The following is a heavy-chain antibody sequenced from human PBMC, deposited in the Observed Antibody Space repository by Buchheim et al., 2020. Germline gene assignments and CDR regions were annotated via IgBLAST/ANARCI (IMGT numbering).Heavy chain of an antibody. CDR3: TNSVGVGTTTAANFDN. J-gene: IGHJ4*02. D-gene: IGHD1-26*01. CDR1: GFTFNKYG. Sequence: QVQLVESGGAVVQPGRSLRLSCAASGFTFNKYGMHWVRQAPGKGLEWVAMISYDGSNKYFVDSVKGRFTISRDNSKNSVYLQLNSLRAEDTAVYYCTNSVGVGTTTAANFDNWGQGTL. CDR2: ISYDGSNK. V-gene: IGHV3-30*18.